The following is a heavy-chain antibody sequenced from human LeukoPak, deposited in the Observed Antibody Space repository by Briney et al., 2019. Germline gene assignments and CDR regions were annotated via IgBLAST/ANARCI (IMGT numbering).Heavy chain of an antibody. D-gene: IGHD5-18*01. CDR1: GGSFSGYY. J-gene: IGHJ4*02. V-gene: IGHV4-34*01. Sequence: SETLSLTCADYGGSFSGYYWSWIRQPPGKGLEWIGEMNHSGSTNYNPSLKSRVTISVDTSKNQFSLKLSSVTAADTAVFYCASGYSYDLFDYWGQGTLVTVSS. CDR3: ASGYSYDLFDY. CDR2: MNHSGST.